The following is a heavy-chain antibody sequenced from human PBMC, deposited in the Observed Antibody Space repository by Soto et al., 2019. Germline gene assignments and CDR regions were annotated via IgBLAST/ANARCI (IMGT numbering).Heavy chain of an antibody. D-gene: IGHD6-19*01. J-gene: IGHJ6*02. CDR3: ARDREAGYNFYYGMDV. Sequence: PSETLSLTCSVSGADINTYSWTWIRQPAGKGPEWIGRIYTSASINYNPSLKGRVTLSVDTSTNQVSLRLASVTAADTAIYYCARDREAGYNFYYGMDVWGQGTTVTVSS. V-gene: IGHV4-4*07. CDR1: GADINTYS. CDR2: IYTSASI.